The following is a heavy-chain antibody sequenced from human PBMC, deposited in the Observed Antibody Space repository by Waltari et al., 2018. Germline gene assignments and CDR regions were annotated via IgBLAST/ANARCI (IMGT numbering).Heavy chain of an antibody. CDR2: VKPGGREK. D-gene: IGHD1-20*01. CDR1: GAAFRSYW. J-gene: IGHJ4*02. Sequence: AQLGESGGGVAQPGGSPRRSCAPPGAAFRSYWIAWVRQTPGKGREWLANVKPGGREKYYVDSGEGRFIISRDDARNSLYLQMNSLRGEDTALYYCARVSNWHREATDFDYWGQGTLVTVSS. CDR3: ARVSNWHREATDFDY. V-gene: IGHV3-7*03.